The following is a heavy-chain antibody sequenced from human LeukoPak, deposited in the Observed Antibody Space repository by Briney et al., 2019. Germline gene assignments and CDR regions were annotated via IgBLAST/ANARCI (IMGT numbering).Heavy chain of an antibody. Sequence: PGGSLRLSCAASGFTVSSNYMSWVRQAPGKGLEWVGRINSETDGGPTDYAAPVKGRFTISGDESKDTLYLQMNSLKTEDTAVYFCTTGIAMDYWGQGTLVTVSS. CDR1: GFTVSSNY. D-gene: IGHD2-21*01. J-gene: IGHJ4*02. CDR3: TTGIAMDY. CDR2: INSETDGGPT. V-gene: IGHV3-15*01.